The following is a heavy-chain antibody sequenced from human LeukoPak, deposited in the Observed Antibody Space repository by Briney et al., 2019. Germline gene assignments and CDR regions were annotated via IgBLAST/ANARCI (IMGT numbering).Heavy chain of an antibody. CDR1: GYTFTSYD. V-gene: IGHV1-8*01. Sequence: ASVKVSCKASGYTFTSYDINWVRQATGQALEWMGWMNPNSGNTGYAQKFQGRVTMTRNTSISTAYMELSSLRSEDTAVYYCARVPSSTRYYGMDVWGQGTTVTVSS. D-gene: IGHD2-2*01. CDR3: ARVPSSTRYYGMDV. CDR2: MNPNSGNT. J-gene: IGHJ6*02.